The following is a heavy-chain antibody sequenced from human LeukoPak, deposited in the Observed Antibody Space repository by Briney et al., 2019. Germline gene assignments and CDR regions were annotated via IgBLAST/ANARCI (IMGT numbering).Heavy chain of an antibody. CDR3: ARTESSGYYDDAFDI. CDR2: IYTSGSA. Sequence: PSETLSHTCTVSGGSISSYYWSWIRQPAGKGLEWIGRIYTSGSANYNPSLKSRVTMSLHTSKNQFSLKLSSVTAADTAVYYCARTESSGYYDDAFDIWGQGTMVTVSS. CDR1: GGSISSYY. J-gene: IGHJ3*02. V-gene: IGHV4-4*07. D-gene: IGHD3-22*01.